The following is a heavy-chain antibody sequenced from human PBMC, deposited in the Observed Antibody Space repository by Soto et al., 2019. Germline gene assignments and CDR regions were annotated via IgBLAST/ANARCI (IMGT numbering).Heavy chain of an antibody. CDR1: GFTFSGYS. J-gene: IGHJ6*02. D-gene: IGHD1-1*01. V-gene: IGHV3-48*02. Sequence: EVQLVESGGGLVQPGGSLRLSCAASGFTFSGYSMNWVRQAPGKGLEWVSYISSSSDPIYYTDSVKGRFTISRDNAKNSMYLQMNSLRYEDTAVYYCARAPPYKSYGMDVWGQGTTVTVSS. CDR3: ARAPPYKSYGMDV. CDR2: ISSSSDPI.